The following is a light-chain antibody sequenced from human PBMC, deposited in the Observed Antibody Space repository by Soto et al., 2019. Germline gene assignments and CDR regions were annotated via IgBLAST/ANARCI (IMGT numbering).Light chain of an antibody. V-gene: IGKV3-20*01. CDR3: QQYGSSSWT. J-gene: IGKJ1*01. CDR2: GAS. Sequence: EVVLTQSPGTLSLSPGEGATLSCRASQSVSNNYLAWYQQRPGQAPRLLIYGASSRATGIPDRFSGSGSGTEFTLTISRLEPEDFAVYYCQQYGSSSWTFGQGTKVDI. CDR1: QSVSNNY.